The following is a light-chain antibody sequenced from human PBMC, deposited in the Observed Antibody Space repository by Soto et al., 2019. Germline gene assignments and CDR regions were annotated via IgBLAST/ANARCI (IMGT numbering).Light chain of an antibody. CDR1: QNVFSN. CDR3: QQYGSSPQLT. J-gene: IGKJ4*01. V-gene: IGKV3-20*01. CDR2: DAS. Sequence: EIVMTQSPGTLSVSPGERATLSCRASQNVFSNVAWYQQRPGQPPRLLISDASNRATGIPARFSGSGSGTDFTLTISSLEPEDFAVYYCQQYGSSPQLTFGGGTQVDIK.